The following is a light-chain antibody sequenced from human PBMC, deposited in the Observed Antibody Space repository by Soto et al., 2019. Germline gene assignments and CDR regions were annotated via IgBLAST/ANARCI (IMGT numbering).Light chain of an antibody. CDR1: NIGSKS. CDR2: YDS. Sequence: SYELTQPPSVSVAPGKTARITCGGNNIGSKSVHWYQQKPGHAPVLVIYYDSDRPSGIPERFSGSNSGNTATLTISRVEAGDEADYYCQVWDNTSDHVVFGGGTKLTVL. V-gene: IGLV3-21*04. J-gene: IGLJ2*01. CDR3: QVWDNTSDHVV.